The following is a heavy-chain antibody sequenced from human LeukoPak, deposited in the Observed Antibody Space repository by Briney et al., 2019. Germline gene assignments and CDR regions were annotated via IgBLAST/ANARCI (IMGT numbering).Heavy chain of an antibody. CDR3: ARGRYGDYLSDY. CDR2: ISSSSSTI. J-gene: IGHJ4*02. Sequence: GGSLRLSCAVSGFSFSSYSMNWVRQAPGKGLEWVSYISSSSSTIYYADSVKGRFIISRDNARNSLFLQMSSLRAEDTAVYYCARGRYGDYLSDYWGQGTLVTVSS. V-gene: IGHV3-48*04. CDR1: GFSFSSYS. D-gene: IGHD4-17*01.